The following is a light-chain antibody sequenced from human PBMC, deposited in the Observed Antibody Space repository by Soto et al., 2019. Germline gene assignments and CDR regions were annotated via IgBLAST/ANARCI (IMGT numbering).Light chain of an antibody. CDR3: QQYNNWPPMST. CDR2: GTS. J-gene: IGKJ2*01. Sequence: EIVMTQSPDTLSVSPGERATLSCRASQNVGRTVAWYQQRPGQAPRLLIHGTSTRAADIPARFSGSVSGTEFTLTINRLQPEDFVIYYCQQYNNWPPMSTFGQGTKLEMK. CDR1: QNVGRT. V-gene: IGKV3-15*01.